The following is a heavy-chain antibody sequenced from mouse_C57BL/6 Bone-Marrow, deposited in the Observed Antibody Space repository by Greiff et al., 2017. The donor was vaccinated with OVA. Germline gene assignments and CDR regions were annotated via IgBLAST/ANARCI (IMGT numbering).Heavy chain of an antibody. CDR2: IWRGGST. Sequence: QVHVKQSGPGLVQPSQSLSITCTVSGFSLTSYGVHWVRQSPGKGLEWLGVIWRGGSTDYNAAFMSRLSITKDNSTSHVFFKMNSLQADDAAIAYCALRREGYFDYWGQGTTLTVSS. J-gene: IGHJ2*01. CDR1: GFSLTSYG. D-gene: IGHD2-12*01. CDR3: ALRREGYFDY. V-gene: IGHV2-5*01.